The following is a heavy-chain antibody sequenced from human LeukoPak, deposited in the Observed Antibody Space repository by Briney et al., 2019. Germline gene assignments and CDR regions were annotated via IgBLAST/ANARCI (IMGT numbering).Heavy chain of an antibody. CDR2: INPNSGGT. J-gene: IGHJ5*02. V-gene: IGHV1-2*02. CDR3: ARDDLGYCSSTSCYGGRGWFDP. CDR1: GYTFTGYY. Sequence: ASVKVSCKASGYTFTGYYKHWVRQAPGQGLEWMGWINPNSGGTNYAQKLQGRVTMTTDTSTSTAYMELRSLRSDDTAVYYCARDDLGYCSSTSCYGGRGWFDPWGQGTLVTVSS. D-gene: IGHD2-2*01.